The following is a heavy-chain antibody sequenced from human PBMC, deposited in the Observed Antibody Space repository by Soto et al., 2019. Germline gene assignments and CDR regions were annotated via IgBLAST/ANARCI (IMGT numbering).Heavy chain of an antibody. J-gene: IGHJ6*02. CDR2: INHSGST. V-gene: IGHV4-34*01. CDR1: GGFFSGYY. D-gene: IGHD5-18*01. Sequence: SETLSVTCAVYGGFFSGYYWSWIRQPPGKGLEWIGEINHSGSTNYNPSLKSRVTISVDTSKNQFSLKLSSVTAADTAVYYCARHGTPDTAMVSSSYYYYGMDVWGQGTTVTVSS. CDR3: ARHGTPDTAMVSSSYYYYGMDV.